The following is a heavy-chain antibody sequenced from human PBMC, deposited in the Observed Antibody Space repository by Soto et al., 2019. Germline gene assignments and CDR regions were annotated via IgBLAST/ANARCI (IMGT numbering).Heavy chain of an antibody. CDR3: AGTMGARYNWFDP. V-gene: IGHV4-59*01. J-gene: IGHJ5*02. D-gene: IGHD3-10*01. CDR1: GVSITSYY. Sequence: ETLSLTCIVSGVSITSYYWTWIRQPPGKGLEWIWYTYYSGSTNYNPSLKSRVAISVDTSKSQFSLKLKSVTSAAPAVYYCAGTMGARYNWFDPWGQGTLVTVSS. CDR2: TYYSGST.